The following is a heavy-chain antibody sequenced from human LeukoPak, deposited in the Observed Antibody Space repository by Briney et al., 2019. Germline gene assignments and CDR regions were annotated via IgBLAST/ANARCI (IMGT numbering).Heavy chain of an antibody. Sequence: GGTLRLSCTASGFTFSSYGMNWVRQAPGKGLERVSAISGSGGSTYYADSVKGRFTISRDNSKNTLYLQMNSLRAEDTAVYYCAKELWYSSSWYVPYFDYWGQGTLVTVSS. CDR3: AKELWYSSSWYVPYFDY. CDR1: GFTFSSYG. CDR2: ISGSGGST. V-gene: IGHV3-23*01. J-gene: IGHJ4*02. D-gene: IGHD6-13*01.